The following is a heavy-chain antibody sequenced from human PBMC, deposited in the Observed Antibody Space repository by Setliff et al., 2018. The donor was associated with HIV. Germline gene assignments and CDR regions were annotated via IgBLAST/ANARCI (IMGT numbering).Heavy chain of an antibody. J-gene: IGHJ4*02. CDR2: INYSWRT. Sequence: PSETLSLTCTVSGASVGSGSHYWSWIRQPPGKGLEYIGYINYSWRTTYNPSLKSRVSMSIDTSKNQFSLRLSSVTAADTAVYYCARDPPGHGDSNDYWGQGTPVTVSS. CDR1: GASVGSGSHY. D-gene: IGHD4-17*01. CDR3: ARDPPGHGDSNDY. V-gene: IGHV4-61*01.